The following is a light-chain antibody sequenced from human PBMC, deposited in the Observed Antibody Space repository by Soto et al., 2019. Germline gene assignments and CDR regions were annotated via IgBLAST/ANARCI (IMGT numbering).Light chain of an antibody. V-gene: IGKV3-20*01. Sequence: EIVLTQSPGTLSLSPGERATLSCTASQSDSRAFLAWHQQKPGQAPRLLIYAASSRATGIPDRFSGSGSGTDFTLTNSRLEPEDFAVYYCQQYGSLPITFGQGTRLEIK. CDR1: QSDSRAF. CDR3: QQYGSLPIT. CDR2: AAS. J-gene: IGKJ5*01.